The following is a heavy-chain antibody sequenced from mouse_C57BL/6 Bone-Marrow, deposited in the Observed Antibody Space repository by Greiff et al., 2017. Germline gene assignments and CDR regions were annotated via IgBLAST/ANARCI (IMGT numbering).Heavy chain of an antibody. CDR2: INPNNGGT. Sequence: VQLQQSGPELVKPGASVKMSCKASGYTFTDYNMHWVKQSHGKSLEWIGYINPNNGGTSYNQKFKGKATLTVNKSSSTAYMELRSLTSEDSAVYYCAPMVTTEETTVYYYAMDYWGQGTSVTVSS. CDR1: GYTFTDYN. CDR3: APMVTTEETTVYYYAMDY. V-gene: IGHV1-22*01. J-gene: IGHJ4*01. D-gene: IGHD2-2*01.